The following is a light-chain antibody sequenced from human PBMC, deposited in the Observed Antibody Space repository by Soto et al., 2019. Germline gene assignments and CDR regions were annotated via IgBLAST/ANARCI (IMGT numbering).Light chain of an antibody. J-gene: IGKJ1*01. CDR3: QQYNVYWT. V-gene: IGKV1-5*03. CDR2: KAS. CDR1: QSISSW. Sequence: DIQITQSPSTLSASVGDRVTITCRASQSISSWLAWYQQKPGKAPKLLIYKASSLESGVPSRFSGSGSGTEFTLTISSLQPDDFATYYCQQYNVYWTFGQGTKV.